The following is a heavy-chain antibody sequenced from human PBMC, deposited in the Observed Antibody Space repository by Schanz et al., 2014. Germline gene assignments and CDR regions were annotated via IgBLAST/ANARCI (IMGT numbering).Heavy chain of an antibody. V-gene: IGHV3-11*03. J-gene: IGHJ6*02. Sequence: VQLLDSGGGLVQPGGSLRLSCAASGFTFSTYAMSWIRQAPGKGLEWVSYISGTTTYTNYADSVKGRFTISRDNAKNSLYLQMNSLSADDTAVFYCAKGMGYCSGGTCYDCYYYGLDVWDQGTTVTVSS. CDR1: GFTFSTYA. CDR2: ISGTTTYT. D-gene: IGHD2-15*01. CDR3: AKGMGYCSGGTCYDCYYYGLDV.